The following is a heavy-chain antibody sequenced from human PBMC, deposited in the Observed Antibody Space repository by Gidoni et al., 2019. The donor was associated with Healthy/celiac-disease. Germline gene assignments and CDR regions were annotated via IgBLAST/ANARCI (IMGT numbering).Heavy chain of an antibody. V-gene: IGHV1-2*06. D-gene: IGHD3-16*02. J-gene: IGHJ3*02. Sequence: QVQLLQSGAEVKKPGASVKVSCTASGYTFTGYYMHWVRQAPGQGLEWMGRINPNSGGTNYAQKFQGRVTMTRDTSISTAYMELSRLRSDDTAVYYCARDRLRLGELSAFDIWGQGTMVTVSS. CDR2: INPNSGGT. CDR3: ARDRLRLGELSAFDI. CDR1: GYTFTGYY.